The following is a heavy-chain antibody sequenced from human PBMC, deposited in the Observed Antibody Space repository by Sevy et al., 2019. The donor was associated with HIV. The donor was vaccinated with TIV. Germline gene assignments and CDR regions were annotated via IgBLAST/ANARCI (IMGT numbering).Heavy chain of an antibody. D-gene: IGHD6-19*01. CDR3: AREGVSSGFYPNWFDP. V-gene: IGHV4-59*01. J-gene: IGHJ5*02. CDR2: IFYSGTT. Sequence: SETLSLICTVSGASISSYHWSWIRQPPEKGLEWIGYIFYSGTTNYNPALKSRVTISVDTSKNQFSLKLTSVTAADTAVYYCAREGVSSGFYPNWFDPWGQGTLVIVSS. CDR1: GASISSYH.